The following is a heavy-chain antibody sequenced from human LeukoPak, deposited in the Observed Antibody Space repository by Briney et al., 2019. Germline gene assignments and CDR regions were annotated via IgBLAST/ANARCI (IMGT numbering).Heavy chain of an antibody. V-gene: IGHV4-4*09. CDR1: GGSISSYY. CDR3: ARHGSVRSPLGP. CDR2: IYATGST. D-gene: IGHD3-10*01. J-gene: IGHJ5*02. Sequence: SETLSLTCTVSGGSISSYYWSWIRQPPGKGLEWIGYIYATGSTNYNPSLKSRVAISVDTSKNQFSLNLRSVTAADTAVYYCARHGSVRSPLGPWGQGTLVTVSS.